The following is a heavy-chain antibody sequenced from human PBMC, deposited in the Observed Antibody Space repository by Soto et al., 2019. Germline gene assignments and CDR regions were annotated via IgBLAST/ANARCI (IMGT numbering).Heavy chain of an antibody. Sequence: QVQLVQSGAEVKQPGASVTVSCEASGYTFTTYGISWVRQASGQGLEWMGWINGYTGNTKYAERFQGRVTMTRDTSTSTAYMEVRSLRSDDTAVYYCARDDIATRPQYYYGMDVW. J-gene: IGHJ6*01. CDR3: ARDDIATRPQYYYGMDV. CDR2: INGYTGNT. D-gene: IGHD6-6*01. CDR1: GYTFTTYG. V-gene: IGHV1-18*04.